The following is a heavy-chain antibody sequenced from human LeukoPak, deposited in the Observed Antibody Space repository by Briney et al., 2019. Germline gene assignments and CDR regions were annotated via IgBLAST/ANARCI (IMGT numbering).Heavy chain of an antibody. D-gene: IGHD2-15*01. Sequence: GGFLRLSCAASGFTFSNYAMNWVRQAPGKGLEWVSAVIGSGDKTKYADSVKGRFTISRDNSKNTLYLQMNSLRAEDTSVYYCAKVRCSGGTCYLDHFDYWGQGTLVTVSS. V-gene: IGHV3-23*01. CDR3: AKVRCSGGTCYLDHFDY. CDR2: VIGSGDKT. J-gene: IGHJ4*02. CDR1: GFTFSNYA.